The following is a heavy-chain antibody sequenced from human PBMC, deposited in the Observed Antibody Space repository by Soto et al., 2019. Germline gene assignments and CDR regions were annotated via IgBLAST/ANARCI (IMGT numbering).Heavy chain of an antibody. CDR1: GGSISSYY. J-gene: IGHJ4*02. D-gene: IGHD3-9*01. Sequence: SETLSLTCTVSGGSISSYYWSWIRQPPGKGLEWIGYIYYSGSTNYNPSLKSRVTISVDTSKNQFSLKLSSVTAADTAVYYCARQGDYDILPGYPLGFDYWGQGTLVTVSS. V-gene: IGHV4-59*08. CDR2: IYYSGST. CDR3: ARQGDYDILPGYPLGFDY.